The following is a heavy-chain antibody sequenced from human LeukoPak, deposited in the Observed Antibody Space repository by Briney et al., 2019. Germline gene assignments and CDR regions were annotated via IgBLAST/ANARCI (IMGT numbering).Heavy chain of an antibody. V-gene: IGHV3-30*18. D-gene: IGHD2-2*01. CDR2: ISYDGSNK. J-gene: IGHJ4*02. CDR3: AKDLRGCSSTSCYPGY. Sequence: GGSLRLSCAASGFTFSSYGVHWVRQAPGKGLEWVAVISYDGSNKYYADSVKGRFTISRDNSKNTLYLQMNSLRAEDTAVYYCAKDLRGCSSTSCYPGYWGQGTLVTVSS. CDR1: GFTFSSYG.